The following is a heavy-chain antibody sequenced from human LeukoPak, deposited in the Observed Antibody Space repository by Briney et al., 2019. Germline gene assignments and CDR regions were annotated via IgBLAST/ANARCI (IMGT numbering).Heavy chain of an antibody. V-gene: IGHV4-61*02. D-gene: IGHD6-19*01. CDR2: IYTSGST. CDR3: ARMGVAGYYYMDV. CDR1: GGSISSGSYY. J-gene: IGHJ6*03. Sequence: SETLSLTRTVSGGSISSGSYYWSWIRQPAEKGLGWIGRIYTSGSTNYNPSLKSRVTISVDTSKNQFSLKLSSVTAADTAVYYCARMGVAGYYYMDVWGKGTTVTVSS.